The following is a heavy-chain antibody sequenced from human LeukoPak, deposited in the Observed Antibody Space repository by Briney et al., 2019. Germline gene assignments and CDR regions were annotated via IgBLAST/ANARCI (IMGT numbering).Heavy chain of an antibody. CDR2: IKQDGGEK. CDR1: GFTFSSYW. CDR3: ARAAGGSYWGALDI. D-gene: IGHD1-26*01. J-gene: IGHJ3*02. Sequence: PGGSLRLSCAASGFTFSSYWMSWVRQAPGKGLEWVANIKQDGGEKYYVDSVKGRFTISRDNAKNSLYLQMNSLRAADTAVYYCARAAGGSYWGALDIWGQGTVVTVSS. V-gene: IGHV3-7*02.